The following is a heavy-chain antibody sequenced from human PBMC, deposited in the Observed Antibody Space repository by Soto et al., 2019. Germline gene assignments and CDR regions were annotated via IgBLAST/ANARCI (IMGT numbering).Heavy chain of an antibody. J-gene: IGHJ4*02. CDR3: ALARQYYDILTGYYDY. V-gene: IGHV1-69*13. Sequence: SVKVSCKASGGTFSSYAISWVRQAPGQGLEWMGGIIPIFGTANYAQKFQGRVTITADESTSTAYMELSSLRSEDTAVYYCALARQYYDILTGYYDYWGQGTLVTVSS. CDR1: GGTFSSYA. D-gene: IGHD3-9*01. CDR2: IIPIFGTA.